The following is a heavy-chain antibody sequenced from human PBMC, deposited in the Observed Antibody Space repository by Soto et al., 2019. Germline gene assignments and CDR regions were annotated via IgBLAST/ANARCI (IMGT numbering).Heavy chain of an antibody. CDR2: VPNNGSP. CDR1: GGSVRTGSYH. CDR3: ARIGWGGDS. V-gene: IGHV4-61*01. D-gene: IGHD7-27*01. Sequence: SETLSLTCSVSGGSVRTGSYHWSWIRQPPGKGLEWIGFVPNNGSPDYNPSLKSRVVVSIDRSKNQFSLKVNSVTAADTAVYFCARIGWGGDSWGQGTLVTVSS. J-gene: IGHJ4*02.